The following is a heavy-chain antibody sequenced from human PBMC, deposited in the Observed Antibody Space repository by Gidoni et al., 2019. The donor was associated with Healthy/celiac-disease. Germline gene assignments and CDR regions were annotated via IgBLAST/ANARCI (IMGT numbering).Heavy chain of an antibody. V-gene: IGHV3-30-3*01. CDR1: GFTFSSYA. CDR3: AREGIAAAGGAFDI. Sequence: QVQLVESGGGVVQPGRSLRLSCAASGFTFSSYALHWVRQAPGKGLGWVAVISYDGSNKYYADSVKGRFTISRDNSKNTLYLQMNSLRAEDTAVYYCAREGIAAAGGAFDIRGQGTMVTVSS. J-gene: IGHJ3*02. CDR2: ISYDGSNK. D-gene: IGHD6-13*01.